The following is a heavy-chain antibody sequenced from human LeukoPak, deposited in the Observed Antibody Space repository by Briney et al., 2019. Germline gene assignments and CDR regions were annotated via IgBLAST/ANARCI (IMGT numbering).Heavy chain of an antibody. V-gene: IGHV1-69*05. J-gene: IGHJ4*02. CDR1: GGTFSSYA. D-gene: IGHD6-6*01. CDR3: ARQGLGAARDYFDY. CDR2: IIPIFGTA. Sequence: SVKVSCKASGGTFSSYAISWVRQAPGQGLEWMGGIIPIFGTANYAQKFQGGVTITTDESTSTAYMELSSLRSEDTAVYYCARQGLGAARDYFDYWGQGTLVTVSS.